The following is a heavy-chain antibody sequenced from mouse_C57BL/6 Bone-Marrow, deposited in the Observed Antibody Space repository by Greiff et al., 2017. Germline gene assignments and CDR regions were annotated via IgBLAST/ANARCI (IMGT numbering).Heavy chain of an antibody. CDR3: TRWDYGSSYVGGY. CDR1: GYTFTDYE. J-gene: IGHJ2*01. V-gene: IGHV1-15*01. CDR2: IDPETGGT. D-gene: IGHD1-1*01. Sequence: QVQLKESGAELVRPGASVTLSCKASGYTFTDYEMHWVKQTPVHGLEWIGAIDPETGGTAYNQKFKGKAILTADKSSSTAYMELRSLTSEDSAVYYCTRWDYGSSYVGGYWGQGTTLTVSS.